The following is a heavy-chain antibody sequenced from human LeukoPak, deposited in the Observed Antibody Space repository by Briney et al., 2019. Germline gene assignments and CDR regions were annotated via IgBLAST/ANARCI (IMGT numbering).Heavy chain of an antibody. J-gene: IGHJ6*04. Sequence: SETLSLTCTVSGGSISSYYWSWIRQPPGKGLEWIGYIYYSGSTNYNPSLKSRVTISVDTSKNQFSLKLSSVTAADTAVYYCARDSGSWAALRNLPNPMDVWGKGTTVTVSS. D-gene: IGHD1-14*01. CDR1: GGSISSYY. CDR3: ARDSGSWAALRNLPNPMDV. CDR2: IYYSGST. V-gene: IGHV4-59*01.